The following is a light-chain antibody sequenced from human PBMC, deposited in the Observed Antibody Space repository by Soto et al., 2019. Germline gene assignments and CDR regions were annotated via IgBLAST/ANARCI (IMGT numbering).Light chain of an antibody. V-gene: IGKV3-20*01. J-gene: IGKJ4*01. CDR3: HQCATSPLT. CDR1: QTVGNNY. CDR2: DAS. Sequence: EIVLTQSPGTLSLSPGERATLSCRASQTVGNNYLAWYQQKPGQAPRLLIDDASNRATGIPDRFSGTGSGTDFTLTISRLETEDFAVYYCHQCATSPLTFGGGTKVEIK.